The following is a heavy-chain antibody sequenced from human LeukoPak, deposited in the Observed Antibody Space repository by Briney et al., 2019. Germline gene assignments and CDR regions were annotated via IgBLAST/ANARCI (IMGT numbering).Heavy chain of an antibody. CDR1: GFTFSSYS. J-gene: IGHJ6*04. CDR2: ISSSSSTI. V-gene: IGHV3-48*04. CDR3: ARDLRGSSTLDA. Sequence: GGSLRLSCAASGFTFSSYSMNWVRQAPGKGLEWVSYISSSSSTIYYADSVKGRFTISRDNAKNSLYLQMNSLRAEDMAVYYCARDLRGSSTLDAWGKGTTVTVSS. D-gene: IGHD1-26*01.